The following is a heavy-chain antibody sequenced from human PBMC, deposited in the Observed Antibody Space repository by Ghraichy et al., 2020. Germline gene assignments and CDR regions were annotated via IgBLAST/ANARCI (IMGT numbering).Heavy chain of an antibody. V-gene: IGHV4-34*01. CDR3: AREVVLRFLLRWFDP. Sequence: SETLSLTCAVYGGTFSGYCWSWIRQPPGKGLEWIGEINPSGSTNNNPSLKSRVTISVETSKNQLPLKLSSVTAADTAVYYCAREVVLRFLLRWFDPWGQGTLVTVSS. CDR2: INPSGST. J-gene: IGHJ5*02. CDR1: GGTFSGYC. D-gene: IGHD3-3*01.